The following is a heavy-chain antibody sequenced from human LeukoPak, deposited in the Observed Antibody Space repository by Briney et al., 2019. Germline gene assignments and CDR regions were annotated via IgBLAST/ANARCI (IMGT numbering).Heavy chain of an antibody. CDR1: GGSFSGYY. J-gene: IGHJ6*03. CDR2: INHSGST. Sequence: SETLSLTCAVYGGSFSGYYWSWIRQPPGKGLEWIGEINHSGSTNYNPSLKSRVTISVDTSKNQFSLKLSSVTAADTAVCYCVRATPGSSWYYYYYYYMDVWGKGTTVTVSS. D-gene: IGHD6-13*01. CDR3: VRATPGSSWYYYYYYYMDV. V-gene: IGHV4-34*01.